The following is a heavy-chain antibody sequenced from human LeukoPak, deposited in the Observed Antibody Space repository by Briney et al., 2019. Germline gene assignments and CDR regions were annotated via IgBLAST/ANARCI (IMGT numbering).Heavy chain of an antibody. V-gene: IGHV1-69*13. D-gene: IGHD3-10*01. Sequence: GASMKVTCKASGGTFSSYAISWVRQAPGQGLEWMGGIIPIFGTANYAQKFQGRVTITADESTSTAYMELSSLRSEDTAVYYCASSFRGSGSYYGDYYYYMDVWGKGTTVTISS. J-gene: IGHJ6*03. CDR1: GGTFSSYA. CDR3: ASSFRGSGSYYGDYYYYMDV. CDR2: IIPIFGTA.